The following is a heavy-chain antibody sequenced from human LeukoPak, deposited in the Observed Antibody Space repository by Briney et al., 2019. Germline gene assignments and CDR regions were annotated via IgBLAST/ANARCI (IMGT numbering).Heavy chain of an antibody. J-gene: IGHJ4*02. CDR2: ISHDGNNK. Sequence: GGSLRLSCAASGFPFSDYGMYWVRQAPGKGLEWLAVISHDGNNKYYAESVKGRIAISRDNSMNTLYLQMNSLRAEDTAVYYCARGSYGGSDYWGQGTLVTVSS. D-gene: IGHD4-23*01. V-gene: IGHV3-30*03. CDR1: GFPFSDYG. CDR3: ARGSYGGSDY.